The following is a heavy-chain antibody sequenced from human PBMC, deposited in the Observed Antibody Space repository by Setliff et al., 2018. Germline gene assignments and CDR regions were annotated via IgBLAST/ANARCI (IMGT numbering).Heavy chain of an antibody. J-gene: IGHJ4*02. Sequence: GGSLRLSCAASGFTFSSYSMNWVRQAPGKGLEWVSSISSSSSYIYYADSVKGRFTISRDNAKNSLYLQMNSLRAEDTAVYYCARGAAHPYSSSWYVDYWGQGTLVTVSS. CDR3: ARGAAHPYSSSWYVDY. CDR2: ISSSSSYI. V-gene: IGHV3-21*01. CDR1: GFTFSSYS. D-gene: IGHD6-13*01.